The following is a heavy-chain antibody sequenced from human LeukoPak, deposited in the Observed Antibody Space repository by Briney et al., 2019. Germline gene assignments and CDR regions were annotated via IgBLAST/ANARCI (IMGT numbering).Heavy chain of an antibody. D-gene: IGHD2-2*01. CDR3: ARANFLYCSSTTCLFDY. J-gene: IGHJ4*02. CDR2: INPNSGDT. CDR1: GYTFTDYY. V-gene: IGHV1-2*02. Sequence: ASVKVSCKASGYTFTDYYMHWVRQAPGQGFEWMGWINPNSGDTNYARKFQGGVTMTRDTSISTAHMELSRLRSDDTAVYYCARANFLYCSSTTCLFDYWGQGTLVIVSS.